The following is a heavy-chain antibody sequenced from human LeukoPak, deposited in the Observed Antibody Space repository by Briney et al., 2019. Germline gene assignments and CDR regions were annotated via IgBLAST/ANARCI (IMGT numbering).Heavy chain of an antibody. J-gene: IGHJ4*02. CDR3: ARGPGGYSYGYYFDY. CDR2: FYYSGSS. D-gene: IGHD5-18*01. CDR1: GGSISSYY. Sequence: SETLSLTCAVSGGSISSYYWSWIRQPPGQGLEWIGFFYYSGSSNYNPSLKSRVTISVDTSKNHFYLKLSSVTAADTAVYYCARGPGGYSYGYYFDYWGQGTLVTVSS. V-gene: IGHV4-59*01.